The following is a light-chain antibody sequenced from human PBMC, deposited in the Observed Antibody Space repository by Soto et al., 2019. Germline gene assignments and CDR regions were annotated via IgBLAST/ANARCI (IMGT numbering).Light chain of an antibody. V-gene: IGLV1-44*01. CDR1: SSNIGTYS. J-gene: IGLJ1*01. CDR2: SDN. CDR3: AAWDDSLNGCV. Sequence: QSVLTQPPSASETPGQRVTISCSGSSSNIGTYSVSWYQHFPGTAPRLLIYSDNQRPSGVPDRFSASKSGASASLAISGLQSEDEADFYCAAWDDSLNGCVFGTGTQLTVL.